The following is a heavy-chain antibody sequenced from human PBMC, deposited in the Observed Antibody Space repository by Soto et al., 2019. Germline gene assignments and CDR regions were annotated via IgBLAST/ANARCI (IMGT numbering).Heavy chain of an antibody. Sequence: QVQLVESGGGLGKPGGSLRLSCAASGFKFTDYYMSWVRQAPGKGLEWLSYISGSGDVIYYADFVKGRFTISRDNAKKSVFLQMRSLRADDTALYYCARAPDCGEGSCYRHFDLWGQGTRVAVSS. CDR2: ISGSGDVI. J-gene: IGHJ4*02. D-gene: IGHD2-21*01. V-gene: IGHV3-11*01. CDR3: ARAPDCGEGSCYRHFDL. CDR1: GFKFTDYY.